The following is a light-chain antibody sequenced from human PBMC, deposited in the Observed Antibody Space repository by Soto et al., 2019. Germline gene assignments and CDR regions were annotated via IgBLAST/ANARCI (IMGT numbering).Light chain of an antibody. CDR3: TSWTHSTTTI. CDR2: DVN. CDR1: RCDIGAYNF. Sequence: QSVLTQPASVSGAPGQSVTISCTGPRCDIGAYNFVSWYQQHPGEDPKLILYDVNVRPSGVSNRFSGYKSGNTASLTISGLQAEDEADYYCTSWTHSTTTIFGGGTKVTVL. V-gene: IGLV2-14*03. J-gene: IGLJ2*01.